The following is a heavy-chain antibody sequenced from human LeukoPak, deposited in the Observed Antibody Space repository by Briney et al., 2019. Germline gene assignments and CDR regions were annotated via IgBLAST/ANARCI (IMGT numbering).Heavy chain of an antibody. J-gene: IGHJ4*02. CDR2: IRYDGSNK. CDR3: AKDRYASSGWYHPFDY. Sequence: GGSLRLSCAASGFTFSSYGMHWVRQAPGKGLEWVAFIRYDGSNKYYADSVKGRFTISRDNSKNTLYLQMNSLRAEDTAVYYCAKDRYASSGWYHPFDYWGQGTLVTVSS. CDR1: GFTFSSYG. D-gene: IGHD6-19*01. V-gene: IGHV3-30*02.